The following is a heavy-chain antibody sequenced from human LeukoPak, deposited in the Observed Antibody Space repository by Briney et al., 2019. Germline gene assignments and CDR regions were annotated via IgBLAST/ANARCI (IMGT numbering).Heavy chain of an antibody. CDR3: ARVDGSGSYPFDY. V-gene: IGHV5-51*01. J-gene: IGHJ4*02. Sequence: GESLKISCKGSGYSLTSYWIAWVRQMPGKGLEWMGIIYPGDSDTRYSPSFQGQVTISADKSISTAYLQWVTLKASDTAMYYCARVDGSGSYPFDYWGQGTLVTVSS. D-gene: IGHD3-10*01. CDR1: GYSLTSYW. CDR2: IYPGDSDT.